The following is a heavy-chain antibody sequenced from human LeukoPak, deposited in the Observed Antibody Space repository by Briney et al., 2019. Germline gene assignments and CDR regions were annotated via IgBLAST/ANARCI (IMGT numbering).Heavy chain of an antibody. CDR3: AKDGKWELLEGGYFDY. V-gene: IGHV3-23*01. D-gene: IGHD1-26*01. CDR2: ISGSGGST. Sequence: PGGSLRLSFAAPGFTFSSYAMSSVRQAPGKGLEWVSAISGSGGSTYYADSVKGGFSICRDNSKNKLYLQMNSLRAEDTAVYYCAKDGKWELLEGGYFDYWGQGTLVTVSS. J-gene: IGHJ4*02. CDR1: GFTFSSYA.